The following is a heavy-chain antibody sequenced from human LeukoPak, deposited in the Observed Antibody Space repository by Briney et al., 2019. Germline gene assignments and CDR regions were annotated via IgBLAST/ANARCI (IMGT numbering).Heavy chain of an antibody. J-gene: IGHJ5*02. CDR1: GGTFSSYA. CDR3: ARAGVWSSGFLDNNWFDP. Sequence: PVASVKVSCKASGGTFSSYAISWVRQAPGQGLEWMGGIIPIFGTANYAQKFQGRVTITTDESTSTAYMELSSLRSEDTAVYYCARAGVWSSGFLDNNWFDPWGQGTLVTVSS. D-gene: IGHD3-3*01. V-gene: IGHV1-69*05. CDR2: IIPIFGTA.